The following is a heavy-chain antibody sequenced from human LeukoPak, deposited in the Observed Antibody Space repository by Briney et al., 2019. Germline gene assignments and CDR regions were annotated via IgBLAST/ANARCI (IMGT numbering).Heavy chain of an antibody. CDR2: IIPIFGTA. Sequence: ASVKVSCKASGGTFSSYAISWVRQAPGQGLEWMGGIIPIFGTANYAQKFQGRVTITTDESTSTAYMELSSLRSEDTAVYYCASDYGGNPRGGWLDPWGQGTLVTVSS. D-gene: IGHD4-23*01. J-gene: IGHJ5*02. CDR1: GGTFSSYA. CDR3: ASDYGGNPRGGWLDP. V-gene: IGHV1-69*05.